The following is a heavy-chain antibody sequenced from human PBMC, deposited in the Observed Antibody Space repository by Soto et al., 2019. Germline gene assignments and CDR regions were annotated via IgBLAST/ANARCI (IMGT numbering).Heavy chain of an antibody. Sequence: EVQLVESGGGLITPGGSLRLSCAVSGLSFTNTWMHWVRQVPGKGLEWVGRIKTKTDGGTTDYAAPVKGRFTISREDSKNTLYLQMNSLKPEDTAVYYCTTGQSYWGQGTLVTVSS. J-gene: IGHJ4*02. CDR3: TTGQSY. CDR1: GLSFTNTW. V-gene: IGHV3-15*07. CDR2: IKTKTDGGTT.